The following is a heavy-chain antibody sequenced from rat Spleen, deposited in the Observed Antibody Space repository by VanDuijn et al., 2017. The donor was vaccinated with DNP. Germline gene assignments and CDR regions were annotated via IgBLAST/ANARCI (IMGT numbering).Heavy chain of an antibody. CDR1: GFTFNNYD. CDR2: ISPSGGSL. CDR3: TTDFERGY. Sequence: EVQLVESGGGLVQPGRSLKVSCAASGFTFNNYDMAWVRQAPTQGLEWVASISPSGGSLFYRDSVKGRFTISRDNAKSILYLQMESLRSEDTATFYCTTDFERGYWGQGVMVTVSS. V-gene: IGHV5S23*01. D-gene: IGHD1-11*01. J-gene: IGHJ2*01.